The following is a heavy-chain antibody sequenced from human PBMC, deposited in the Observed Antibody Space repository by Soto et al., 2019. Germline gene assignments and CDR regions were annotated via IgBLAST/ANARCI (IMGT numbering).Heavy chain of an antibody. D-gene: IGHD3-10*01. CDR3: ARRNYYGSGSYYRRGFDY. CDR2: SNHSGSS. Sequence: QVQLQQWGAGLLRPSETLSLTCAVYGGSFSGYCSSWIRQPPGKGLEGIGESNHSGSSNYNLSLKRGVTITVDTSRHQLSHKLSCVTAADTAVYYCARRNYYGSGSYYRRGFDYWGQGSLVTVSS. V-gene: IGHV4-34*01. J-gene: IGHJ4*02. CDR1: GGSFSGYC.